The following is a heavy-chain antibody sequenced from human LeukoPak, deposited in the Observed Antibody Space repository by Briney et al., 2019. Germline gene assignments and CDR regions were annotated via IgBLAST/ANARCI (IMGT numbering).Heavy chain of an antibody. Sequence: PGGSLRLSCAASGFTFSDYYMSWIRQAPGKGLEWVSYISSSGSTIYYADSVKGRFTISRDNAKNSLYLQMNSLRAKDTAVYYCARDAVVVIATSGSDDAFDIWGQGTMVTVSS. CDR2: ISSSGSTI. J-gene: IGHJ3*02. D-gene: IGHD2-21*01. CDR3: ARDAVVVIATSGSDDAFDI. V-gene: IGHV3-11*01. CDR1: GFTFSDYY.